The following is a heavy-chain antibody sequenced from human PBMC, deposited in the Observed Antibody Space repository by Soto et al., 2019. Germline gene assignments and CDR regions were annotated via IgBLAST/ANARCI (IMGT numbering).Heavy chain of an antibody. Sequence: QVQPVESGGGVVQPGRSLRLSCAASGFTFSSFAMHWVRQAPGKGLEWVAVISDDGSNKYYADSVKGRFTVSRDNSKNTLYVQMNSLRREDTAVYYCARVEQWLYIAKFWGQGTLVTVSS. V-gene: IGHV3-30-3*01. J-gene: IGHJ4*02. CDR3: ARVEQWLYIAKF. CDR2: ISDDGSNK. CDR1: GFTFSSFA. D-gene: IGHD6-19*01.